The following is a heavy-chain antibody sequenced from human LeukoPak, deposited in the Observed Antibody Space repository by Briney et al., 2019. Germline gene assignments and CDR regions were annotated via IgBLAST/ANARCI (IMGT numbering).Heavy chain of an antibody. CDR1: GFTFSSYW. Sequence: GGSLRLSCAASGFTFSSYWMHWVRHAPGKGLVWVSRINSDGSSITYADSVKGRFTISRDNAKNTLYLQMNSLRAEDTAVYYCARALSYSYGSMDFWGQGTLVTVSS. D-gene: IGHD5-18*01. CDR2: INSDGSSI. J-gene: IGHJ4*02. CDR3: ARALSYSYGSMDF. V-gene: IGHV3-74*03.